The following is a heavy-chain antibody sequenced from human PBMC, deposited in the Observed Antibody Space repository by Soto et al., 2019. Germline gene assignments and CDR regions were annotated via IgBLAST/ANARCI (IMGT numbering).Heavy chain of an antibody. CDR2: IYYSGST. J-gene: IGHJ5*02. CDR3: ARHFFGVVANWFDP. D-gene: IGHD3-3*01. V-gene: IGHV4-61*01. Sequence: PSETLSLTCTVSGGSVSSGSYYWSWIRQPPGKGLEWIGYIYYSGSTYYNPSLKSRVTISVDKSKNQFSLILNSVTDADTAVYYCARHFFGVVANWFDPWGQGTLVTVSS. CDR1: GGSVSSGSYY.